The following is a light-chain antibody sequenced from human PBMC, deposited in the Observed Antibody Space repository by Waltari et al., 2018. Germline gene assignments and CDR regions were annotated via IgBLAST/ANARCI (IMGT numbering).Light chain of an antibody. CDR1: QSIRST. J-gene: IGKJ4*01. CDR3: QQYTNWPLT. Sequence: EIVLTQSPATLSVSPGERATLSCWASQSIRSTLAWYQQKPGQAPRLLIYDVSTRATGIPVRFSGSGSGTYFTLTISSLQSEDFAVYYCQQYTNWPLTFGGGTKVEI. V-gene: IGKV3D-15*01. CDR2: DVS.